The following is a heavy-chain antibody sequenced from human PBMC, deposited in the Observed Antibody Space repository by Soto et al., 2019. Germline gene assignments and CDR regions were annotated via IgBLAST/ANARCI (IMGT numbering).Heavy chain of an antibody. D-gene: IGHD6-13*01. Sequence: QLQLQESGPGLVKPSETLSLTCTVSGGSISSSGFYWGWIRQSPGKGLEWIGSVYYSGSTYYNPSLKSRVTISVDTTTTQFYLKLSSVTAADTAVYYCSRHFQYGSTRPTWFDPWGQGTLVTVSS. V-gene: IGHV4-39*01. CDR3: SRHFQYGSTRPTWFDP. J-gene: IGHJ5*02. CDR2: VYYSGST. CDR1: GGSISSSGFY.